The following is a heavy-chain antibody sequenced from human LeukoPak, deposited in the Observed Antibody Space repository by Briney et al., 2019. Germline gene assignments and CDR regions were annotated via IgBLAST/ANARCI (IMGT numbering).Heavy chain of an antibody. J-gene: IGHJ6*03. CDR2: INHSGST. Sequence: SETLSLTCAVYGGSFSGYYWSWIRQPPGKGLEWIGQINHSGSTNYSPSLKSRVTISVDTSKNQFSLKLSSVTAADTAVYYCARRYYDILTGAPRSLTYMDVWGKGTTVTISS. CDR1: GGSFSGYY. D-gene: IGHD3-9*01. CDR3: ARRYYDILTGAPRSLTYMDV. V-gene: IGHV4-34*01.